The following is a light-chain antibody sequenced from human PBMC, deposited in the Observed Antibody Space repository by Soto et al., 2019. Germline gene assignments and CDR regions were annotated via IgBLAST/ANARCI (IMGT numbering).Light chain of an antibody. J-gene: IGKJ1*01. V-gene: IGKV3-11*01. Sequence: EIVLTQSPATLSLSPGERATLSCRASQSVSTYLAWCQQKPGQSPRLLIYDASNRATGIPARFSGSGSGTDFTLTISSLEPEDFAVYYCQQRNSWPPVTFGQGTKVEIK. CDR2: DAS. CDR1: QSVSTY. CDR3: QQRNSWPPVT.